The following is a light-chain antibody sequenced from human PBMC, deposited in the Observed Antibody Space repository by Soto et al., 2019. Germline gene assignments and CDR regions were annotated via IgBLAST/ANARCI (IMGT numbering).Light chain of an antibody. CDR3: SSFTRTNTYV. J-gene: IGLJ1*01. CDR1: SSDVGRYDY. V-gene: IGLV2-14*01. CDR2: DVT. Sequence: QSVLTQPASVSGSPGQSITISCTGTSSDVGRYDYVSWFRQHPGKAPQLMIYDVTNRPSGVSNRFSGSKSGNTASLIISGLQAEDEGDYSCSSFTRTNTYVFGTATKVTVL.